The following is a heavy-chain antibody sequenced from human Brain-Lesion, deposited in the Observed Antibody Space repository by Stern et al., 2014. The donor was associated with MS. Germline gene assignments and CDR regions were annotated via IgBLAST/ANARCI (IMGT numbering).Heavy chain of an antibody. CDR3: ARAVRNQLLSEY. J-gene: IGHJ4*02. Sequence: QVQLVESGAEVKKPGASVKVSCKVSGYTFSSYDITWVRQASGHGLEWMGWMNPYNGNTGYSQKFKGRVSMTSDPSISTVYMELTSLTSDDTAVYFCARAVRNQLLSEYWGQGTLVTVSS. CDR1: GYTFSSYD. CDR2: MNPYNGNT. D-gene: IGHD2-2*01. V-gene: IGHV1-8*01.